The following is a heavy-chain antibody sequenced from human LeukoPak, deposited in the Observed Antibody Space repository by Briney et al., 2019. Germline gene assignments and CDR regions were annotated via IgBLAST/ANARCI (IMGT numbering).Heavy chain of an antibody. V-gene: IGHV4-39*07. D-gene: IGHD6-13*01. CDR1: GGSISSSSYY. CDR3: ARVASYSSSWFDY. CDR2: IYYSGST. J-gene: IGHJ4*02. Sequence: SETLSLTCTVSGGSISSSSYYWGWIRQPPGKGLEWIGSIYYSGSTYYNPSLKSRVTISVDTSKNQFSLKLSSVTAADTAVYYCARVASYSSSWFDYWGQGTLVTVSS.